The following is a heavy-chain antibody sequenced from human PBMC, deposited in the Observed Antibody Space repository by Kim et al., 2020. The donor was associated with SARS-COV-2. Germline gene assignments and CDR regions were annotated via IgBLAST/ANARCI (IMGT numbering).Heavy chain of an antibody. J-gene: IGHJ6*02. D-gene: IGHD3-16*01. Sequence: VKGRFTISRDNSKRTLYLQVNGLRGEDTAVYYCAKVITLSYYYYYGMDVWGQGTTVTVSS. CDR3: AKVITLSYYYYYGMDV. V-gene: IGHV3-23*01.